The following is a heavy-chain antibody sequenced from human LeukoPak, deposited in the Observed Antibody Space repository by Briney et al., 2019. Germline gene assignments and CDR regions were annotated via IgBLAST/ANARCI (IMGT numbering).Heavy chain of an antibody. CDR2: IYDSGST. J-gene: IGHJ4*02. D-gene: IGHD5-24*01. Sequence: GSLRLSCAASEFTFSSYSMNWVRQAPGKGLEWIGSIYDSGSTYYNPSLKSRVTISVDTSKNQFSLKLNSVTAADTAVYYCARTQRWLQFLDYWGQGTLVTVSS. CDR1: EFTFSSYSMN. CDR3: ARTQRWLQFLDY. V-gene: IGHV4-59*05.